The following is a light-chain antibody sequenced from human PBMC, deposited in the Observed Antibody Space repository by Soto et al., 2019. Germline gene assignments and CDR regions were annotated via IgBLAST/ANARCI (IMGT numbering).Light chain of an antibody. J-gene: IGKJ1*01. CDR3: QKYGSSGT. CDR1: QSVSNNY. CDR2: GAS. Sequence: EIVLTQSPGTLSLSPGERATLSCRASQSVSNNYLAWYQQKPGQAPRLLIYGASNRATGIPDRFSGRGSGTDFTITISRMEPEDFSVYYCQKYGSSGTFGQGSKVEIK. V-gene: IGKV3-20*01.